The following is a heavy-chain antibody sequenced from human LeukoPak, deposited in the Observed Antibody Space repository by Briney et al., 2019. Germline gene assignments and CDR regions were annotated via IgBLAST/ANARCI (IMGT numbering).Heavy chain of an antibody. CDR2: IYPRDGST. V-gene: IGHV1-46*01. CDR3: ARDQEGFDY. Sequence: ASVKVSCKASGYTFTAYCMHWVRQAPGQGLEWMGMIYPRDGSTSYAQKFQGRVTVTRDTSTSTVHMELSGLRSEDTAVYYCARDQEGFDYWGQGTLVTVSS. J-gene: IGHJ4*02. CDR1: GYTFTAYC.